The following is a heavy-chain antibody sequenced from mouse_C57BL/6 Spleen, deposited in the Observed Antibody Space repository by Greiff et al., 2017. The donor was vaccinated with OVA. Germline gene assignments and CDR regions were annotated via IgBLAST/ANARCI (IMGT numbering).Heavy chain of an antibody. CDR2: IYPSDSET. J-gene: IGHJ2*01. D-gene: IGHD1-1*01. V-gene: IGHV1-61*01. CDR1: GYTFTSYW. Sequence: QVQLKQPGAELVRPGSSVKLSCKASGYTFTSYWMDWVKQRPGQGLEWIGNIYPSDSETHYNQKFKDKATLTVDKSSSTAYMQLSSLTSEDSAVYYCARGALRGYHFDYWGQGTTLTVSS. CDR3: ARGALRGYHFDY.